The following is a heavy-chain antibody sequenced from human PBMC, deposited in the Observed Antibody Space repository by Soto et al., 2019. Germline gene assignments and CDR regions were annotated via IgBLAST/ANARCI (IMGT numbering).Heavy chain of an antibody. CDR2: IRSKANNYAT. J-gene: IGHJ4*02. CDR1: VFNLSGSS. D-gene: IGHD3-10*01. Sequence: EVQLVESGGGLVQPGGSLKLSCTASVFNLSGSSMHWVRQASGKGLEWVGRIRSKANNYATAYGASVEGRFTISRDDSKNTVYLQLNNLRTENTAVYYCIRRIYYIKIWYVEYWGQGTLVTVSS. V-gene: IGHV3-73*02. CDR3: IRRIYYIKIWYVEY.